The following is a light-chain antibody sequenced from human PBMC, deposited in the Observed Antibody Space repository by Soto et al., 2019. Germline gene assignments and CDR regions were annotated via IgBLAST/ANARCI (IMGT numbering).Light chain of an antibody. J-gene: IGLJ1*01. Sequence: QSVLTQPASVSGSPGQSITIACTGTSSDVGGYKYVSWYQQHPGKAPKLMIYEVSNRPSGVSNRFSGSKSGNTAPLTISGLQAEDEADYYCSSYSSSSTLVFGTGTKVTVL. V-gene: IGLV2-14*01. CDR3: SSYSSSSTLV. CDR2: EVS. CDR1: SSDVGGYKY.